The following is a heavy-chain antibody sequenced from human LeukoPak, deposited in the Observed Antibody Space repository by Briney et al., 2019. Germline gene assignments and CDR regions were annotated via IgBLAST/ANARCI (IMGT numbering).Heavy chain of an antibody. CDR1: GGSISSYY. CDR2: IYSSGST. V-gene: IGHV4-59*08. J-gene: IGHJ3*02. D-gene: IGHD6-19*01. Sequence: SETLSLTCTVSGGSISSYYWSWIRQPPGKGLEWIGCIYSSGSTNYNPSLKSRVTISVDTSRNQFSLKLNSVTAADTAVCYCARPYSSGWYGAFDIWGQGTMVTVSS. CDR3: ARPYSSGWYGAFDI.